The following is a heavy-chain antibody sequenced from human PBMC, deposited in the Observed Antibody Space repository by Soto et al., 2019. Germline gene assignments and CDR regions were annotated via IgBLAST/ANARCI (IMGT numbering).Heavy chain of an antibody. CDR2: ITSSGSTK. J-gene: IGHJ4*02. V-gene: IGHV3-48*03. D-gene: IGHD2-21*01. CDR1: VFTFSTYE. CDR3: ARGNSPVDVY. Sequence: LRLSCGASVFTFSTYEMNWVRQAPGKGLEWVSYITSSGSTKYYADSVKGRFTISRDNAKNSLYLQMSSLRAEDTAVYYCARGNSPVDVYWGQGTLVTVSS.